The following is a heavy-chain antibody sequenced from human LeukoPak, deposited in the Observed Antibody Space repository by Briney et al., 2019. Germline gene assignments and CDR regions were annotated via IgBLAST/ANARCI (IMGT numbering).Heavy chain of an antibody. CDR3: AASMQLLWFGELLLPFDP. J-gene: IGHJ5*02. CDR2: IVVGSGNT. Sequence: GTSMKVSCKASGFTFTSSAMQWVRQARGQRLEWIGWIVVGSGNTNYAQKFQERVTITRDMSTSTAYMELSSLRSEDTAVYYCAASMQLLWFGELLLPFDPWGQGTLVTVSS. CDR1: GFTFTSSA. V-gene: IGHV1-58*02. D-gene: IGHD3-10*01.